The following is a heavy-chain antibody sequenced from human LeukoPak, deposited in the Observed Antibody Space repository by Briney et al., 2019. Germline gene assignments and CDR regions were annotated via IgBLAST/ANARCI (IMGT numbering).Heavy chain of an antibody. Sequence: GGSLRPSCAASGFTFHNYAIHWVRQAPGKGLEWVSLTSGDGITTYFADSVKGRFTISRDSSKSSLFLQMNSLRTEDTALYYCARDHVYGGADYWGQGTLVTVSS. CDR1: GFTFHNYA. CDR3: ARDHVYGGADY. J-gene: IGHJ4*02. D-gene: IGHD5/OR15-5a*01. CDR2: TSGDGITT. V-gene: IGHV3-43*02.